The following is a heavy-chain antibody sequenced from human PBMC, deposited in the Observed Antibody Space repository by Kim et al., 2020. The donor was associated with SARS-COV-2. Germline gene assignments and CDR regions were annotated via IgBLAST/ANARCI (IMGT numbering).Heavy chain of an antibody. V-gene: IGHV1-18*01. Sequence: ASVKVSCKASGYAFTSYGISWVRQAPGQGLEWMGWISAYNGNTNYAQKLQGRVTMTTDTSTSTAYMELRSLRSDDTAVYYCARDYYDILTGHGGYFDYWGQGTLVTVSS. D-gene: IGHD3-9*01. CDR2: ISAYNGNT. J-gene: IGHJ4*02. CDR3: ARDYYDILTGHGGYFDY. CDR1: GYAFTSYG.